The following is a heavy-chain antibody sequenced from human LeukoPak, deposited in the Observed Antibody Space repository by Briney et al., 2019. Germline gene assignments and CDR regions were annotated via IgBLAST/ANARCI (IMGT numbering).Heavy chain of an antibody. CDR3: ARVQTRFGEFLGY. V-gene: IGHV1-3*01. J-gene: IGHJ4*02. D-gene: IGHD3-10*01. CDR1: GYTFTSYA. CDR2: INAGNGNT. Sequence: ASVKVSCKASGYTFTSYAMHWVRQAPGQRLEWMGWINAGNGNTKYSQKFQGRVTITRDTSASTAYMELGSLRSEDTAVYYCARVQTRFGEFLGYWGQGTLVTVSS.